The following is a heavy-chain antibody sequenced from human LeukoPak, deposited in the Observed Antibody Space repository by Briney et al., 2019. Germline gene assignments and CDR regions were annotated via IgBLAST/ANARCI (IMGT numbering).Heavy chain of an antibody. J-gene: IGHJ5*01. Sequence: SGGSLRLSCAASGFTFSSYGMHWVRQAPGKGLEWVAFTRPDGSNKHYGDSVQGRFTISRDNSRNTLYLQMNSLRVEDTAAYYCAKDWSTDWSNWFDSWGPGSLVTVSS. V-gene: IGHV3-30*02. CDR1: GFTFSSYG. CDR3: AKDWSTDWSNWFDS. D-gene: IGHD3-3*01. CDR2: TRPDGSNK.